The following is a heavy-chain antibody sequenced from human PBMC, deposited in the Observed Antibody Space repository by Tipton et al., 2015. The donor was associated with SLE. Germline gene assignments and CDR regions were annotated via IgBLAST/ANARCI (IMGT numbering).Heavy chain of an antibody. D-gene: IGHD6-13*01. CDR2: IYTSGST. V-gene: IGHV4-4*07. Sequence: TLSLTCTVSGGSISSHYWSWIRQPPGKGLEWIGRIYTSGSTNYNPSLKSRVTMSVDTSKNQFSLKLSSVTAADTAVYYCASGIAAAGTGGDYWGQGTLVTVSS. CDR1: GGSISSHY. J-gene: IGHJ4*02. CDR3: ASGIAAAGTGGDY.